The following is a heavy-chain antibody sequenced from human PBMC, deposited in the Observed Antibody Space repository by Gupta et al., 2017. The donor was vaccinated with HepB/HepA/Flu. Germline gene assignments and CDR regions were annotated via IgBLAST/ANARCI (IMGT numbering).Heavy chain of an antibody. CDR2: TCFRSKWQS. Sequence: QVQLQQSGPGLVKHWQTLSLSCAISGDSVSGNSDAWSWIRQFPSRGLEWLGMTCFRSKWQSEYAVSVKSRITINPDTSKNHLSLQLNSVTPYDTAIYYCASVSDWFDPLVQGTLVTVSS. V-gene: IGHV6-1*01. CDR1: GDSVSGNSDA. J-gene: IGHJ5*02. CDR3: ASVSDWFDP.